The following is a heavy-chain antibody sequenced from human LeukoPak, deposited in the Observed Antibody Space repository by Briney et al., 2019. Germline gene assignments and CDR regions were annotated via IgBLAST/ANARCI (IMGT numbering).Heavy chain of an antibody. J-gene: IGHJ4*02. Sequence: GGSLRLSCAASGFTFSSYSMNWARQAPGKGLEWVSSISSSSSYIYYADSVKGRFTISRDNAKNSLYLQMNSLRAEDTAVYYCARGRPYYDFWSGCGYWGQGTLVTVSS. D-gene: IGHD3-3*01. V-gene: IGHV3-21*01. CDR2: ISSSSSYI. CDR3: ARGRPYYDFWSGCGY. CDR1: GFTFSSYS.